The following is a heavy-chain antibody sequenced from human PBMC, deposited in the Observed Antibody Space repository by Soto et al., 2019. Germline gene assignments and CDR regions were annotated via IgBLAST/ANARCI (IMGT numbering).Heavy chain of an antibody. D-gene: IGHD2-15*01. CDR2: ISAYNGNT. CDR1: GYTFTSYG. J-gene: IGHJ3*02. V-gene: IGHV1-18*01. Sequence: AASVKVSCKASGYTFTSYGISWVRQAPGQGLEWMGWISAYNGNTNYAQKLQGRVTMTTDTSTSTAYMELRSLRSDDTAVYYCASGILGYCSGGSCYSVNDAFDIWGQGTMVTVSS. CDR3: ASGILGYCSGGSCYSVNDAFDI.